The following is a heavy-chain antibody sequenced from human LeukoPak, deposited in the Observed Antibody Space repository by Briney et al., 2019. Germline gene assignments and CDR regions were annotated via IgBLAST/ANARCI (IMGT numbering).Heavy chain of an antibody. Sequence: GGSLRLSCAASGVSLSNYGMHWVRQAPGKGLEWVAFIQYDGLNKYYADSVKGRSTISRDDSRDTLYLQMNSLRPEDTAIYYCASGRPYYYFDFWGQGTLVTVSS. CDR1: GVSLSNYG. J-gene: IGHJ4*02. CDR2: IQYDGLNK. D-gene: IGHD6-6*01. V-gene: IGHV3-30*02. CDR3: ASGRPYYYFDF.